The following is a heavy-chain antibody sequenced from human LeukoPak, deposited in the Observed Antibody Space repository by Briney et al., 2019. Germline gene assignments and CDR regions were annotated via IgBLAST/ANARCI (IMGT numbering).Heavy chain of an antibody. CDR2: INTDGSST. J-gene: IGHJ3*02. D-gene: IGHD4-23*01. CDR3: AREGGGNSGAFDI. Sequence: GGSLRLSCAASGFTFSSYWMHWVRQAPGKGLVWVSRINTDGSSTSYADSVKGRFTISRDNAKNTLYLQMNSLRAEDTAVYYCAREGGGNSGAFDIWGQGTMVTVSS. V-gene: IGHV3-74*01. CDR1: GFTFSSYW.